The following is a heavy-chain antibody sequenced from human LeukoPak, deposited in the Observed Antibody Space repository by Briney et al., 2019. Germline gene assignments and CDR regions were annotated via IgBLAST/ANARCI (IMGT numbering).Heavy chain of an antibody. V-gene: IGHV3-48*03. CDR2: ISSSGSTI. Sequence: GGSLRLSCAASGFSFSSYEMKWVRQAPGKGLEWVSYISSSGSTIYYADSVKGRFTISRDNAKNSLYLQMNSLRAEDTAVYYCARGGYGSGWFYWGQGTLVTVSS. CDR1: GFSFSSYE. CDR3: ARGGYGSGWFY. D-gene: IGHD6-19*01. J-gene: IGHJ4*02.